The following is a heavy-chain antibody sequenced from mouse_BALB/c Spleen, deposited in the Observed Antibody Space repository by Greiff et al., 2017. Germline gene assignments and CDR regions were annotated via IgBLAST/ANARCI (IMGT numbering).Heavy chain of an antibody. Sequence: VQLQQPGAELVRPGASVKLSCKASGYTFTSYWINWVKQRPGQGLEWIGNIYPSDSYTNYNQKFKDKATLTVDKSSSTAYMQLSSPTSEDSAVYYCTRENLLGDAMDYWGQGTSVTVSS. CDR3: TRENLLGDAMDY. CDR1: GYTFTSYW. D-gene: IGHD5-2*01. CDR2: IYPSDSYT. V-gene: IGHV1-69*02. J-gene: IGHJ4*01.